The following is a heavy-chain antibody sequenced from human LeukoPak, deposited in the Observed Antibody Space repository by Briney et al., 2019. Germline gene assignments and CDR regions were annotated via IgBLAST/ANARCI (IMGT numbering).Heavy chain of an antibody. CDR3: AREHIVVVTATSGSGWFDP. CDR1: AGSISSGGYY. CDR2: IYYSGST. J-gene: IGHJ5*02. D-gene: IGHD2-21*02. Sequence: SESPSLTCTVSAGSISSGGYYCRWIRQPPGKRLEWTGYIYYSGSTNYNPSLKSRVTISVDTSKNQFSLKLSSVTAADTAVYYCAREHIVVVTATSGSGWFDPWGQGTLVTVSS. V-gene: IGHV4-61*08.